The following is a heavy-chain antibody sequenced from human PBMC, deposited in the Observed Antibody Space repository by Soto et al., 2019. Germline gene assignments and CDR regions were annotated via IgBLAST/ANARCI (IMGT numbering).Heavy chain of an antibody. Sequence: SLTCTVSGGSITGYYWSWIRQPPGKGLEWIGYIFYSGSTNYNPSLKSRVTISVETSKNQFSLKLSSVTAADTAVYYCARVLVGDYGDYAHFDYWGQGTLVTVSS. V-gene: IGHV4-59*01. CDR2: IFYSGST. CDR1: GGSITGYY. D-gene: IGHD4-17*01. CDR3: ARVLVGDYGDYAHFDY. J-gene: IGHJ4*02.